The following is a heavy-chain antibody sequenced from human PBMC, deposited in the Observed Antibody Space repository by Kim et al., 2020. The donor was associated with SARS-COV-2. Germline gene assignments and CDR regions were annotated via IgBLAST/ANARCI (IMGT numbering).Heavy chain of an antibody. J-gene: IGHJ4*02. CDR3: ARGSSGWYDY. CDR2: ISSSSSYI. Sequence: GGSLRLSCAASGFAFSSYSMNWVRQAPGKGLEWVSSISSSSSYIYYADSVKGRFTISRDNAKNSLYLQMNSLRAEDTAVYYCARGSSGWYDYWGQGTLVTVSS. V-gene: IGHV3-21*01. D-gene: IGHD6-19*01. CDR1: GFAFSSYS.